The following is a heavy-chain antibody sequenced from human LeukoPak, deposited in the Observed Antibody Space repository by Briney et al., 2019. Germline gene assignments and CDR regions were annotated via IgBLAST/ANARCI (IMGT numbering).Heavy chain of an antibody. J-gene: IGHJ6*03. D-gene: IGHD1-26*01. Sequence: PGGSLRLSCVASGFTFSTSWVTWVRQAPGKGLEWIGEINHSGSTNYNPSLKSRVTISVDTSKNQFSLKLSSVTAADTAVYYCARGRSGSYYVDYYYYMDVWGKGTTVTVSS. CDR2: INHSGST. V-gene: IGHV4-34*01. CDR1: GFTFSTSW. CDR3: ARGRSGSYYVDYYYYMDV.